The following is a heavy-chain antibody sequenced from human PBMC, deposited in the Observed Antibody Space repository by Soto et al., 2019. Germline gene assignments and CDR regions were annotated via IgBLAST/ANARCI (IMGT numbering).Heavy chain of an antibody. CDR2: MNPNSGET. D-gene: IGHD6-19*01. V-gene: IGHV1-8*01. Sequence: QVQLVQSGAEVKKPGTSVKVACTFSSYDINWVRQAAGQGPEWMAWMNPNSGETRYAQKFQGRVTMTRDTSKFTAYMELSNLRSEDTAVYYCARGPGSSDWRVSDDYMDVW. CDR1: FSSYD. CDR3: ARGPGSSDWRVSDDYMDV. J-gene: IGHJ6*03.